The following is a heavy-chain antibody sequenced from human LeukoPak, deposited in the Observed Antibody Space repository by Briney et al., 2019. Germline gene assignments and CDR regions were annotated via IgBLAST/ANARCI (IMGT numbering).Heavy chain of an antibody. CDR1: GFTFTTYW. D-gene: IGHD3-10*01. J-gene: IGHJ5*02. CDR3: AKRHYVSGSPTFDP. Sequence: PGGSLRLSCAASGFTFTTYWMSWVRQPPGKGLEWVANIKQDGTEKYYVDSVKGLFTISRDNPKHSLYLQMNSLRAEDTAVYYCAKRHYVSGSPTFDPWGQGTLVTVSS. V-gene: IGHV3-7*01. CDR2: IKQDGTEK.